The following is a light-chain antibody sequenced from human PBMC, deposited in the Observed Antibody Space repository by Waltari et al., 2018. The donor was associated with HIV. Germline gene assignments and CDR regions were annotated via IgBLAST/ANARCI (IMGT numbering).Light chain of an antibody. CDR3: QQRRNWPQT. V-gene: IGKV3-11*01. J-gene: IGKJ1*01. CDR1: QSLSGY. Sequence: EIVLTQSPATLSLSPGERASQSLSGYLAWYQQKPGQAPRLLIYDVSNRATGIPARFSGSGSGTDFTLTVSSLEPEDFAVYYCQQRRNWPQTFGQGTKVEIK. CDR2: DVS.